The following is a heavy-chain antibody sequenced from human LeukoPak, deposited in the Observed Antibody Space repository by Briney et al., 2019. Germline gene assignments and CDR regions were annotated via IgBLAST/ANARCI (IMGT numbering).Heavy chain of an antibody. V-gene: IGHV3-23*01. CDR2: ISGSGGST. CDR1: GFTFSSYA. Sequence: GGSLRLSCAASGFTFSSYAMSWVRQAPGKGLEWVSAISGSGGSTYYADSVKGRFTISRDNSKNTLYLQMNSLRAEDTAVYYCAKSSGWFDPPGKAFDIWGQGTMVTVSS. CDR3: AKSSGWFDPPGKAFDI. J-gene: IGHJ3*02. D-gene: IGHD6-19*01.